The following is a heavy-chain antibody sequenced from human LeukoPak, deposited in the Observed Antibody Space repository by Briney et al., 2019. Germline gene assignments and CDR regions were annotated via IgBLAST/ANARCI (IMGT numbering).Heavy chain of an antibody. Sequence: SETLSLTCTVSGGSISSYYWSWIRHPAGKGLEWIGRTYTSGSTNYNPSLKSRVTMSVDTSKNQFSLKLSSVTAADTAVYYCARDLPFIAAADTRPNWFDPWGQGTLVTVSS. J-gene: IGHJ5*02. CDR2: TYTSGST. CDR1: GGSISSYY. CDR3: ARDLPFIAAADTRPNWFDP. V-gene: IGHV4-4*07. D-gene: IGHD6-13*01.